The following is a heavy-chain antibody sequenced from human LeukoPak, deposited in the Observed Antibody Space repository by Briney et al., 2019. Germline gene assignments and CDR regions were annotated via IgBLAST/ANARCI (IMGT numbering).Heavy chain of an antibody. Sequence: GGSLRLSCAASGFTFSSYWMHWVRQAPGKGLVWVSRINSDGSSTSYADSVKGRFTISRDNAKNTLYLQMNSLRAEDTAVYYCASRYYYDSSGRDYWGQGTLVTVSP. J-gene: IGHJ4*02. CDR3: ASRYYYDSSGRDY. CDR2: INSDGSST. D-gene: IGHD3-22*01. V-gene: IGHV3-74*01. CDR1: GFTFSSYW.